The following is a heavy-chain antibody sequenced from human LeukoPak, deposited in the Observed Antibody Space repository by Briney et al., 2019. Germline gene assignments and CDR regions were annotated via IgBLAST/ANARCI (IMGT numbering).Heavy chain of an antibody. CDR2: IGTSGSA. J-gene: IGHJ6*03. CDR1: CGSISSYY. D-gene: IGHD1-20*01. V-gene: IGHV4-4*07. Sequence: SETLSLTCTVSCGSISSYYWSWIRQPAGKGLEWIGRIGTSGSANYNPSLKSRVTMSVDTSKNQFSLKLSSVSAADTAVYYCARGAGITGTTLEYYYYMDVWGKGTTVTVSS. CDR3: ARGAGITGTTLEYYYYMDV.